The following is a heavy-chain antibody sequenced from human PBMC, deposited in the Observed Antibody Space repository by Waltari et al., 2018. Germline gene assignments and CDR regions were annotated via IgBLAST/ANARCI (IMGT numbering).Heavy chain of an antibody. Sequence: EVQLGESGGGLVQPGGSLRLSCAASGFTFSSCAMAWVRQAPGGGLEWVSGISGSGGSTHYADSVKGRFTISRDNSKNTLYLQMNSLRAEDTAGYYCAKGESSGYYFDCWGQGTLVTVSA. D-gene: IGHD3-22*01. CDR1: GFTFSSCA. CDR3: AKGESSGYYFDC. J-gene: IGHJ4*02. CDR2: ISGSGGST. V-gene: IGHV3-23*04.